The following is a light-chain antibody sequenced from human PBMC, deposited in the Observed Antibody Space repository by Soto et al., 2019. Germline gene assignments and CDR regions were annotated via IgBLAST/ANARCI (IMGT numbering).Light chain of an antibody. Sequence: DIQMTQSPSSVSASVGDRVTITCRASQGIGSWLAWYQQKPGKAPKVMIFAASNLQSGVPSRFSGSGSGTDFTLTISSLQPEDFGIYYCQQTDSFPLTFGPGTRLEFK. V-gene: IGKV1-12*01. CDR1: QGIGSW. CDR3: QQTDSFPLT. CDR2: AAS. J-gene: IGKJ5*01.